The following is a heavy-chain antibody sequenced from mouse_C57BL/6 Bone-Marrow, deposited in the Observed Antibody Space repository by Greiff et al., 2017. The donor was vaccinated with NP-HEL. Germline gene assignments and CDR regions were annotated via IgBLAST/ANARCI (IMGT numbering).Heavy chain of an antibody. CDR3: ARPSRYYGSRRILYYFDY. D-gene: IGHD1-1*01. J-gene: IGHJ2*01. CDR1: GFTFSDYG. Sequence: DVMLVESGGGLVKPGGSLKLSCAASGFTFSDYGMHWVRQAPEKGLEWVAYISSGSSTIYYADTVKGRFTISRDNDKNTLFLQMTRLRSEDTAMYYCARPSRYYGSRRILYYFDYWGQGTTLTVSS. V-gene: IGHV5-17*01. CDR2: ISSGSSTI.